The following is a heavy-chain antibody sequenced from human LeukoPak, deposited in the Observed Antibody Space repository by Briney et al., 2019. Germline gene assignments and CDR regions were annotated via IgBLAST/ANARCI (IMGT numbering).Heavy chain of an antibody. Sequence: PGGSLRLSCAASGFTFMSYGMHWVRQAPGKGLEWVAFMRADGSKEYYADSVKGRFTISRDNSKKTLWLQMNSLRHEDTAVYYCAPTYDSYFDYWGQGTLVTVSS. CDR1: GFTFMSYG. V-gene: IGHV3-30*02. J-gene: IGHJ4*02. CDR3: APTYDSYFDY. D-gene: IGHD1-1*01. CDR2: MRADGSKE.